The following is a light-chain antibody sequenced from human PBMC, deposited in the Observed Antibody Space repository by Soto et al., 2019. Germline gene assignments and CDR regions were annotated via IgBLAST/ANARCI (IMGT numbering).Light chain of an antibody. V-gene: IGLV2-23*02. CDR3: CSYVGTSTWV. J-gene: IGLJ3*02. CDR2: EVT. CDR1: SSDVGTYNL. Sequence: QSVLTQPASMSGSPGQSVTISCTGTSSDVGTYNLDSWYQQHPGEVPKLIIYEVTKRPSGVSTRFSASKSGNTASLTISGLQAEDEAEYHCCSYVGTSTWVFGGGTKLTVL.